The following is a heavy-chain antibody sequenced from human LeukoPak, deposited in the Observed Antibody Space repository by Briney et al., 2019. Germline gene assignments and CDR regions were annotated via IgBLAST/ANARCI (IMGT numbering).Heavy chain of an antibody. CDR1: GFTFSDYY. Sequence: GGSLRLSCAASGFTFSDYYMSWIRQAPGKGLEWASAISGSGGSTYYADSVKGRFTISRDNSKNTLYLQMNSLRAEDTAVYYCAKAGRSLAVAAYYWGQGTLVTVSS. CDR3: AKAGRSLAVAAYY. V-gene: IGHV3-23*01. J-gene: IGHJ4*02. CDR2: ISGSGGST. D-gene: IGHD6-19*01.